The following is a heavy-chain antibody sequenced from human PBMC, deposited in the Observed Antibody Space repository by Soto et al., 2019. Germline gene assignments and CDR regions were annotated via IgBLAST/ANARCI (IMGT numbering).Heavy chain of an antibody. CDR1: GFTFSTYW. J-gene: IGHJ4*02. Sequence: GGSLRLCCAASGFTFSTYWMHWVRQAPGKGLVWVSRLDNDGTNTRYADSVKGRFTVSRDNGKNTVCLQMDSLRAEDTAVYYCARDGGTYFDYWGQGTLVTVSS. D-gene: IGHD3-16*01. CDR3: ARDGGTYFDY. V-gene: IGHV3-74*01. CDR2: LDNDGTNT.